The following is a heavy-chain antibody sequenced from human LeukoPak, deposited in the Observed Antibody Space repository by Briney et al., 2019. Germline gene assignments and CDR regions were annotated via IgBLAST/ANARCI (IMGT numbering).Heavy chain of an antibody. CDR3: ARASPRNYGDYVLPWPYD. J-gene: IGHJ4*02. D-gene: IGHD4-17*01. Sequence: SVKVSCKASGGTFSSYAISWVRQAPGQGLEWMGGIIPIFGTANYAQKFQGRVTITTDESTSRAYMELSSLRSEDTAVYYCARASPRNYGDYVLPWPYDWGQGTLVTVSS. CDR2: IIPIFGTA. V-gene: IGHV1-69*05. CDR1: GGTFSSYA.